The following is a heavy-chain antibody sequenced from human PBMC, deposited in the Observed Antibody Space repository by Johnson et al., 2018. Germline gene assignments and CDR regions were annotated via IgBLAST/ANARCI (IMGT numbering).Heavy chain of an antibody. J-gene: IGHJ3*02. CDR1: GFTFSTYA. CDR3: PNMLLSTVTTAGDAFDI. Sequence: VQLVQSGGGLVQPGGSLRLSCVASGFTFSTYAMSWVRQAPGKGLKWVSAISGSGGSTYYADSVKGRFTISRANSKNTLYLKMNSLRAEDTAVYSRPNMLLSTVTTAGDAFDIWGRGTMVTVSS. CDR2: ISGSGGST. V-gene: IGHV3-23*04. D-gene: IGHD4-17*01.